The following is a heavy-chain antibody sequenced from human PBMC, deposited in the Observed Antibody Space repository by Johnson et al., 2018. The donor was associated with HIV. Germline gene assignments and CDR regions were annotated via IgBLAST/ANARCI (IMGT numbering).Heavy chain of an antibody. D-gene: IGHD1-26*01. CDR2: ISYDGSSK. Sequence: QVQLVESGGGVVQPGRALRLSCAASKFTFSTYAMHWVRQAPGKGLEWVAVISYDGSSKYYADSVKGRFTISRDNSKNTLYLQMNSLRVEETAVYYCAKFGRIPRELEDAFDIWGQGTMVTVSS. CDR1: KFTFSTYA. CDR3: AKFGRIPRELEDAFDI. J-gene: IGHJ3*02. V-gene: IGHV3-30*18.